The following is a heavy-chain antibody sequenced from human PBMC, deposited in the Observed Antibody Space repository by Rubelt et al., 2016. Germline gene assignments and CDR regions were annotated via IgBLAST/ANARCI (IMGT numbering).Heavy chain of an antibody. CDR3: AKRNYYGSGSYADY. J-gene: IGHJ4*02. V-gene: IGHV3-23*04. CDR1: GFTFSSYW. CDR2: ISGSGGST. Sequence: EVQLVESGGGSVQPGGSLRLSCAASGFTFSSYWMHWVRQAPGKGLEWVSAISGSGGSTYYADSVKCRFTISRDNSKNTLYLKMNSLGAEDTAVYYCAKRNYYGSGSYADYWGQGTLVTVSS. D-gene: IGHD3-10*01.